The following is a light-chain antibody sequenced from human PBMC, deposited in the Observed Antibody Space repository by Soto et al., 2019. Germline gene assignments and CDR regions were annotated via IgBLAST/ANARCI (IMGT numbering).Light chain of an antibody. CDR2: GAS. CDR3: QQYDSSPQT. V-gene: IGKV3-20*01. J-gene: IGKJ1*01. Sequence: EIVLTQSPATLSLSPGESATLSVSASQTVSITYLTWYQQKPGQAPRLLIYGASSRATGIPDRFSGSGSGTDFTLTISRLEPEDFAVYYCQQYDSSPQTFGQGTKVDI. CDR1: QTVSITY.